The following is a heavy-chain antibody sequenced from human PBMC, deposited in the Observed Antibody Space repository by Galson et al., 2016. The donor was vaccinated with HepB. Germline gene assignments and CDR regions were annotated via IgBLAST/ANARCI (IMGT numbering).Heavy chain of an antibody. D-gene: IGHD5-12*01. Sequence: TLSLTCTVSGGSISSGNYYWSWIRQHPGKGLEWIGYIYYSGSANYNPSLKSRVIISVDTPKNQFSLKLTSVTAADTAVYYCAREWALRGFSNSGRWVFDHWGQGALVTVSS. J-gene: IGHJ4*02. CDR3: AREWALRGFSNSGRWVFDH. CDR2: IYYSGSA. V-gene: IGHV4-31*03. CDR1: GGSISSGNYY.